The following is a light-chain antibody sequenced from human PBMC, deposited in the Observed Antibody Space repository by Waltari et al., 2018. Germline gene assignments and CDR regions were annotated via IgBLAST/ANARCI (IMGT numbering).Light chain of an antibody. CDR2: KAS. CDR1: QSISNW. Sequence: DIQMTQSPSTLSASVGDRVTITCRASQSISNWLAWYHQKPGRAPRLLIHKASSLESGVPSRFSGSGSGTELTFTISSLQPDDFATYYCQQYNSYPFTFGPGTKVDVK. CDR3: QQYNSYPFT. J-gene: IGKJ3*01. V-gene: IGKV1-5*03.